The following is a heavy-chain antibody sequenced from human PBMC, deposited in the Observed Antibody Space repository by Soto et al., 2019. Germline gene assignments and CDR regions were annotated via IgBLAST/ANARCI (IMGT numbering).Heavy chain of an antibody. CDR2: INAGNGNT. CDR3: ARDHIDYFVSYFDY. Sequence: QVQLVQSGAEVKKPGASVKVSCKASGYTFTSYAMHWVRQAPGQRLEWMGWINAGNGNTKYSQKFQGRVTLNRDTSASTAYMELSSLRSEDTAVYYCARDHIDYFVSYFDYWGQGTLVTVSS. CDR1: GYTFTSYA. D-gene: IGHD2-21*01. J-gene: IGHJ4*02. V-gene: IGHV1-3*01.